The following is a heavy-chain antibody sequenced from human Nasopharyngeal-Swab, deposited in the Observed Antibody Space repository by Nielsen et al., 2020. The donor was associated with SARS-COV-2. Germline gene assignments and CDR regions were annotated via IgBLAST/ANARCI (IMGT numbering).Heavy chain of an antibody. J-gene: IGHJ6*02. CDR3: ARARLHYDFWSGSLWYYGMDV. Sequence: WLRQSPSRGLEWLGRTYYRSKWYNDYAVSVKSRITINPDTSKNQFSLQLNSVTPEDTAVYYCARARLHYDFWSGSLWYYGMDVWGQGTTVTVSS. CDR2: TYYRSKWYN. D-gene: IGHD3-3*01. V-gene: IGHV6-1*01.